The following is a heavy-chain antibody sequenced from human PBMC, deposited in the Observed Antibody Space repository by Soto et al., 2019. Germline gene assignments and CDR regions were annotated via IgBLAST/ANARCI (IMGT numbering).Heavy chain of an antibody. CDR2: LYYGRSA. Sequence: QVQLQESGPGLVKPSETLSLTCAVSGDSISSYCCWWIRQPPGKGLESIGYLYYGRSANYNPSLKSRATLSVDPYTNQCTLTISSKTAADTAVYYCALRSMEVVPEYGGQGTRVTASS. J-gene: IGHJ4*02. D-gene: IGHD3-22*01. V-gene: IGHV4-59*01. CDR3: ALRSMEVVPEY. CDR1: GDSISSYC.